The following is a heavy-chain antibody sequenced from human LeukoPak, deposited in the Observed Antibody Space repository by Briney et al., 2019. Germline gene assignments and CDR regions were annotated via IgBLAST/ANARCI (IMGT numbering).Heavy chain of an antibody. Sequence: GRSLRLSCAASGFTFSSYAMHWVRQAPGKGLEWVAVISYDGSNKYYADSVKGRFTISRDNSKNTLYLQMNSLRAEDTAVYYCAKEGYSYGLFDYWGQGTLVTVSS. CDR3: AKEGYSYGLFDY. J-gene: IGHJ4*02. CDR2: ISYDGSNK. CDR1: GFTFSSYA. V-gene: IGHV3-30-3*01. D-gene: IGHD5-18*01.